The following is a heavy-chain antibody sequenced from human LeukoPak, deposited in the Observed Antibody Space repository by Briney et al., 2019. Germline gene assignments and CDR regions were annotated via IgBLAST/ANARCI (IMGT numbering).Heavy chain of an antibody. CDR2: ISDSGTNP. CDR3: ARDYKGLSEY. V-gene: IGHV3-48*04. D-gene: IGHD1-1*01. J-gene: IGHJ4*02. Sequence: GGSLRLSCAASGFSFSLYSMMWVRQVPGKGLEWLSVISDSGTNPQYADSVKGRFTISKDNAKDSLYLHMNTLRAEDTAVYYCARDYKGLSEYWGQGTLVTVSS. CDR1: GFSFSLYS.